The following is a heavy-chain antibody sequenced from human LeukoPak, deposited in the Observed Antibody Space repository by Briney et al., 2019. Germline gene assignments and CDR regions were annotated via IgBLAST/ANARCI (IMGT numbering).Heavy chain of an antibody. V-gene: IGHV3-23*01. J-gene: IGHJ5*02. Sequence: GGSLRLSCAASGFTFSSYAMSWVRQAPGKGLEWVSAICGSGGSTYHADSVKGRFTISRDNAKNTLYLQMHSRRAEDTAGDYCAKDEMAMSRYNWFDPWGQGTLVIVSS. D-gene: IGHD5-24*01. CDR1: GFTFSSYA. CDR2: ICGSGGST. CDR3: AKDEMAMSRYNWFDP.